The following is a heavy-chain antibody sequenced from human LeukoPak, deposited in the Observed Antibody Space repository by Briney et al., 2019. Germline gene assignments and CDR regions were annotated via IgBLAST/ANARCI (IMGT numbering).Heavy chain of an antibody. D-gene: IGHD3-16*01. Sequence: GGSLRLSCTASGFTFSTFHMHWVRQAPGKGLEWVSYINYHSQPTYYADSVKGRFTISRDNAQNSLYLQMNSLRVEDTAVYYCASGHYDYVWGSISPTNYLDNWGQGTLVTVSS. CDR2: INYHSQPT. V-gene: IGHV3-48*04. CDR3: ASGHYDYVWGSISPTNYLDN. J-gene: IGHJ4*02. CDR1: GFTFSTFH.